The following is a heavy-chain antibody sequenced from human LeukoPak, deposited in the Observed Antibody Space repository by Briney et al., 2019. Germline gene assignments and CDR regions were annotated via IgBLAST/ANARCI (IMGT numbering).Heavy chain of an antibody. CDR3: AVPGGAVAPHGGY. V-gene: IGHV1-2*02. Sequence: GASVKVSCKASGYTFTGYYMHWVRQAPGQGLEWMGWINPNSGGTNYAQKFQGRVTMTRDTSISTAYMELSRLRSDDTAVYYCAVPGGAVAPHGGYWGQGTLVTVSS. J-gene: IGHJ4*02. D-gene: IGHD6-19*01. CDR1: GYTFTGYY. CDR2: INPNSGGT.